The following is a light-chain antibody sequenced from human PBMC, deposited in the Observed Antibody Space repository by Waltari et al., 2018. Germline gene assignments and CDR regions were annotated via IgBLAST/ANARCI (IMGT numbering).Light chain of an antibody. J-gene: IGKJ4*01. CDR1: QSVGTY. CDR3: QQRRNWPLT. Sequence: SCRASQSVGTYLAWYQQRPGQSPRLLIYDASYKATGIPARFSGSGSETDFTLTISSLQPEDFAVYYCQQRRNWPLTIGGGTRVQI. CDR2: DAS. V-gene: IGKV3-11*01.